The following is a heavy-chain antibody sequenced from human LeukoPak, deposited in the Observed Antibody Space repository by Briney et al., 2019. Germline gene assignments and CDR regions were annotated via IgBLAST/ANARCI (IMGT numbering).Heavy chain of an antibody. D-gene: IGHD6-13*01. CDR3: AKDPFRFTSRSGAYYFDY. Sequence: GGSLRLSCAASGFTFSNYAMSWVRQAPGKGLEWVSAIGGTGGSTYYAGSVRGRFTISRDNSKNTLYLQMNSLRAEDTAVYYCAKDPFRFTSRSGAYYFDYWGQGTLVTVSS. CDR1: GFTFSNYA. J-gene: IGHJ4*02. V-gene: IGHV3-23*01. CDR2: IGGTGGST.